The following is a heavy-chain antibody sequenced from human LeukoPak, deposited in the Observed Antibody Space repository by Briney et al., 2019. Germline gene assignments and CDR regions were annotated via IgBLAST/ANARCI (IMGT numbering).Heavy chain of an antibody. CDR3: ASPLALPKVTGFDF. CDR2: IYNTGTT. Sequence: PSDTLSLTCTLSGGSISRYYWVWIRQPPGKGLEWIGSIYNTGTTSYNPSLKSRVAISRDTSKNEAFLTLTYVTAADTAVYYCASPLALPKVTGFDFWGRGTLVSVSS. V-gene: IGHV4-39*07. J-gene: IGHJ4*02. D-gene: IGHD5-18*01. CDR1: GGSISRYY.